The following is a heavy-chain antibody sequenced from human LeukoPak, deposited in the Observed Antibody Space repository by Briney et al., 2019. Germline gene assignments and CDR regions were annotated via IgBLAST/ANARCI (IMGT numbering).Heavy chain of an antibody. Sequence: PSETLSLTCTVSGGSISSYYWSWIRQPPGKGLEWIGYIYYSGSTNYNPSLKSRVTISVDTSKNHFSLKLSSVTAADTAVYYCARVKYYYDSSGYSQNFDYWGQGTLVTVSS. CDR3: ARVKYYYDSSGYSQNFDY. CDR2: IYYSGST. J-gene: IGHJ4*02. CDR1: GGSISSYY. V-gene: IGHV4-59*01. D-gene: IGHD3-22*01.